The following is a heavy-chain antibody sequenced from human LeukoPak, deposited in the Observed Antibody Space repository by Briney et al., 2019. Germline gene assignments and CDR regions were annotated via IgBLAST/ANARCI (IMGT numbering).Heavy chain of an antibody. D-gene: IGHD4-23*01. CDR2: ISSSSSYI. J-gene: IGHJ4*02. Sequence: GGSLRLSCAASGFTFSSYSMNWVRQAPGKGLEWASSISSSSSYIYYADSAKGRFTISRDNAKNSLYLQMNSLRAEDTAVYYCARCGWGTTVANDIDYWGQGTLVTVSS. CDR1: GFTFSSYS. CDR3: ARCGWGTTVANDIDY. V-gene: IGHV3-21*01.